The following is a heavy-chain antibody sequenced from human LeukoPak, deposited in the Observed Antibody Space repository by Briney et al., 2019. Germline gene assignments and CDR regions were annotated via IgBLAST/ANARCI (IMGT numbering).Heavy chain of an antibody. CDR2: IYYSGST. Sequence: SETLSLTCTVSGGSISSGDYYWSWIRQPPGKGLEWIGYIYYSGSTYYNPSLKSRVTISVDTSKNQFSLKLSSVTAADTAVYYCARLMSYYDSSPFDCWGQGTLVTVSS. D-gene: IGHD3-22*01. CDR1: GGSISSGDYY. V-gene: IGHV4-30-4*08. J-gene: IGHJ4*02. CDR3: ARLMSYYDSSPFDC.